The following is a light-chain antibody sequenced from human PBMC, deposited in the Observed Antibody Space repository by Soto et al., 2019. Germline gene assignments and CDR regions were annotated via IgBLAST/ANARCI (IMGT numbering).Light chain of an antibody. CDR1: RSVSSY. CDR3: QQYGSSPT. V-gene: IGKV3-11*01. J-gene: IGKJ5*01. CDR2: DAS. Sequence: EIVLTQSPATLSLSPVESATLSCSASRSVSSYLAWYQQKPGQAPRLLIYDASNRATGIPARFSGSGSGTDFTLTISSLEPEDFAVYYCQQYGSSPTFGQGTRLEIK.